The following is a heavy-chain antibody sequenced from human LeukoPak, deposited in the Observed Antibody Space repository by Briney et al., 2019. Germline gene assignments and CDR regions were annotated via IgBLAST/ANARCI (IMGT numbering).Heavy chain of an antibody. V-gene: IGHV4-61*02. CDR1: VGSFSSGSSY. CDR3: AREYYYGSGSYYNVGDWFDP. D-gene: IGHD3-10*01. CDR2: IYTSGST. Sequence: SETLSLTCTVSVGSFSSGSSYGSWIRQPAGKELEWFGRIYTSGSTNYTPSLKSRVTISVDTSKNQFSLKLSSVTAADTAVYYCAREYYYGSGSYYNVGDWFDPWGQGTLVTVSS. J-gene: IGHJ5*02.